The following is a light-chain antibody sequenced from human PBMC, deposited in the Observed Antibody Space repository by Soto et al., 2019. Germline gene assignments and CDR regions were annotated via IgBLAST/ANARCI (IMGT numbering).Light chain of an antibody. CDR1: QSISSY. CDR3: QQSYSTPRT. Sequence: DIQMTQSPSSLSASVGDRVTITCRASQSISSYLHWYQHKPGKAPKLLIYAAFSLQSGVPSRFSGSGSGTDFTLTISSLQPEDSATYYCQQSYSTPRTFGQGTKLEIK. V-gene: IGKV1-39*01. CDR2: AAF. J-gene: IGKJ2*01.